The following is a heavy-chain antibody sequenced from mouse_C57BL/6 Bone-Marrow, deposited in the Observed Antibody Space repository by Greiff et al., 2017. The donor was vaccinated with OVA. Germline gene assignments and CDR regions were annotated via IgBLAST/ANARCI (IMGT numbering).Heavy chain of an antibody. D-gene: IGHD1-1*01. CDR2: IHPNSGST. Sequence: VQLQQPGAELVKPGASVKLSCKASGYTFTSYWMHWVKQRPGQGLEWIGMIHPNSGSTNYNEKFKSKATLTVDKSSSTAYMQLSSLTSEDSAVYYYAIITTVVDWYFDVWGTGTTVTVSS. V-gene: IGHV1-64*01. CDR3: AIITTVVDWYFDV. J-gene: IGHJ1*03. CDR1: GYTFTSYW.